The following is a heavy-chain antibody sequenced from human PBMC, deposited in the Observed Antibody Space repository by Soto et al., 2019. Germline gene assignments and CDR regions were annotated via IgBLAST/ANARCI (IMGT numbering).Heavy chain of an antibody. CDR2: IRSTANNYAT. J-gene: IGHJ4*02. CDR3: TRHSIDC. V-gene: IGHV3-73*01. Sequence: EVQLVESGGGLVQPGGSLKLSCAASGFTFSDSAMHWVRQASGQGLEWVGRIRSTANNYATAYAASVKGRFTISRDDSKNTAYLQMNSLKTEDTAVYYCTRHSIDCWGQGTLVTVSS. CDR1: GFTFSDSA.